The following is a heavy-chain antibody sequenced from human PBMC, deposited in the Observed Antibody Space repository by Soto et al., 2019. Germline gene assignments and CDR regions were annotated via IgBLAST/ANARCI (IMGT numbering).Heavy chain of an antibody. CDR1: GGTFSSYT. CDR2: IIPILGIA. Sequence: QVQLVQSGAEVKKPGSSVKVSCKASGGTFSSYTISWVRQAPGQGLEWMGRIIPILGIANYAQKFQGRVTITADKSTSTAYMELSSLRSEDTAVYYCIYSYGFSVFDYWGQGTLVTVSS. V-gene: IGHV1-69*02. J-gene: IGHJ4*02. CDR3: IYSYGFSVFDY. D-gene: IGHD5-18*01.